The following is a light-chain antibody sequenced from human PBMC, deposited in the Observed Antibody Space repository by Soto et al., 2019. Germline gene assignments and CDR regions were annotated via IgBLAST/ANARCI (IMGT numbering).Light chain of an antibody. Sequence: QSVLTQPPSASASLGASVTLTCTLSSGYSNYKVDGYQQRPGKGPRFVMRVGTGGIVGSKGDGIPDRFSVLGSGLNRYLTIKNIQEEDESDYHCGADHGSGSNFVVVFGGGTQLTVL. CDR3: GADHGSGSNFVVV. CDR1: SGYSNYK. J-gene: IGLJ2*01. V-gene: IGLV9-49*01. CDR2: VGTGGIVG.